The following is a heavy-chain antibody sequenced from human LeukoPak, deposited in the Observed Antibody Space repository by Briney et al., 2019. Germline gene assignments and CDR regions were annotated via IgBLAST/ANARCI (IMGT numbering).Heavy chain of an antibody. CDR3: ARDGDSSGYYYFDY. V-gene: IGHV1-2*06. D-gene: IGHD3-22*01. CDR1: GYTFTGYY. Sequence: ASVKVSCKASGYTFTGYYIHWVRQAPGQGLEWMGLIIPNTGGTNYAQKFQDRVTMTRDTSTNTAYMELSRLSSDDTAVYYCARDGDSSGYYYFDYWGQGTLVTVSS. CDR2: IIPNTGGT. J-gene: IGHJ4*02.